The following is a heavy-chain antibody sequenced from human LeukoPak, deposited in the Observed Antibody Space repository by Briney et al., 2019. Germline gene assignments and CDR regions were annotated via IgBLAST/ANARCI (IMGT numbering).Heavy chain of an antibody. CDR2: ISWNSGSI. Sequence: GGSLRLSCAASGFTFDDYAMHWVRQAPGKGLEWVSGISWNSGSIGYADSVKGRFTISRDDAKNSLYLQMNSLRAEDTALYYCATLGYCSSTSCYGGYCYYMDVWGKGTTVTVSS. CDR3: ATLGYCSSTSCYGGYCYYMDV. D-gene: IGHD2-2*01. J-gene: IGHJ6*03. CDR1: GFTFDDYA. V-gene: IGHV3-9*01.